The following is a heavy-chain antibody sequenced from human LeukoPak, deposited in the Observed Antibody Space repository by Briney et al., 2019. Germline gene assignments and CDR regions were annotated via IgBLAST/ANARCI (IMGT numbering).Heavy chain of an antibody. J-gene: IGHJ4*02. D-gene: IGHD6-6*01. CDR2: ISYDGSNR. V-gene: IGHV3-30*03. CDR3: ASLARVDY. CDR1: GFTFSSYG. Sequence: GGSLRLSCAASGFTFSSYGMHWVRQAPGKGLEWVAAISYDGSNRYYADSVKGRFTISRDNSKNTLYLQMNSLRAEDTAVYYCASLARVDYWGQGTLVTVSS.